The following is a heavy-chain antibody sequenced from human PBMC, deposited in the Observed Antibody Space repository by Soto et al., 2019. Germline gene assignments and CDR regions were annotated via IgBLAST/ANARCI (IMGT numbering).Heavy chain of an antibody. CDR1: GDSVSSNNVA. CDR2: TYYRSKWYN. V-gene: IGHV6-1*01. J-gene: IGHJ6*02. Sequence: SQTLSLTCVISGDSVSSNNVAWNWIRQSPSRGLEWLGRTYYRSKWYNNYAVSVKSRTTINADTSKNQFSLQLASVTPEDTAVYYCARRSIAARPHYYYGMDVWGQGTTVTVSS. CDR3: ARRSIAARPHYYYGMDV. D-gene: IGHD6-6*01.